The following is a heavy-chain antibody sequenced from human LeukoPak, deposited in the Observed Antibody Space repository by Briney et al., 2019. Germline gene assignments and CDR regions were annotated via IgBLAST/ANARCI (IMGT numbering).Heavy chain of an antibody. V-gene: IGHV3-30*02. CDR3: AKEFSGGWSFDY. CDR1: EFTFSSYG. Sequence: GGSLRLSCAASEFTFSSYGMHWVRQAPGKGLEWVAFIRYDGSNKYYADSVKGRFTISRDNSKNTLFLQMNSLRAEDTAVYYCAKEFSGGWSFDYWGQGTLVTVSS. D-gene: IGHD6-19*01. J-gene: IGHJ4*02. CDR2: IRYDGSNK.